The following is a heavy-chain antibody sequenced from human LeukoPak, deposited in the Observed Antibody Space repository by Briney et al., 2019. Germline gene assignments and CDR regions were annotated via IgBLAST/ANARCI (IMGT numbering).Heavy chain of an antibody. CDR3: AKDTGGSCYSAIAY. CDR1: GFTFSSYA. D-gene: IGHD2-15*01. Sequence: GGSLRLSCAASGFTFSSYAMSWVRQAPGKGLEWVSGICGNDGKTYYADSVKGRFTISRDNSKNTLHLQMNSLRAEDTALYYCAKDTGGSCYSAIAYWGQGALVTVST. V-gene: IGHV3-23*01. CDR2: ICGNDGKT. J-gene: IGHJ4*02.